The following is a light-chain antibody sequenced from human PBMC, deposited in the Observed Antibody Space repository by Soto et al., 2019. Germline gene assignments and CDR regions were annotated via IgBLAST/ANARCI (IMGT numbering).Light chain of an antibody. Sequence: EIVLTQSPGTLSLSPGERATLSCRASQSVSGGNLAWYQQKPGQAPRLVIYGASTRAPGIPDRFTGRGSGTDFTVTISRLEPEGFAVYYCQQYDRSPWTFGQGTKVEIK. CDR2: GAS. CDR1: QSVSGGN. V-gene: IGKV3-20*01. J-gene: IGKJ1*01. CDR3: QQYDRSPWT.